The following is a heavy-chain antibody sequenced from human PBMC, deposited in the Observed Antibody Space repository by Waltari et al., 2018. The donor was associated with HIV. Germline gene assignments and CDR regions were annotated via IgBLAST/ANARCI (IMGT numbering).Heavy chain of an antibody. CDR1: GFTFDDYE. J-gene: IGHJ4*02. Sequence: EVQLVDSGGGLVQPGGSLRLSCAASGFTFDDYEMNGVRQAPGKALEWISYISGSGRTLYYADSVKGRFTISRDNAKNSLYLEMNSLRAEDTAVYYCARDLFIVGRNSGAFDYWGQGTLVTVSS. CDR2: ISGSGRTL. V-gene: IGHV3-48*03. D-gene: IGHD1-26*01. CDR3: ARDLFIVGRNSGAFDY.